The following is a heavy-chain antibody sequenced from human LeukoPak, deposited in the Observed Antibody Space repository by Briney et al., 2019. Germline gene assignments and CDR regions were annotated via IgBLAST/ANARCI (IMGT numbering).Heavy chain of an antibody. CDR2: VNHTGSS. CDR3: ARVRVGTYYGSGSFYDRYYYYGMDG. D-gene: IGHD3-10*01. J-gene: IGHJ6*02. Sequence: PSETLSLTCAMYGGSLSGYFWSWIRQPPGRGLEWIGEVNHTGSSNDNLSLKSRVTISVDTSRNQFSLKLTSVTAADTAVYYCARVRVGTYYGSGSFYDRYYYYGMDGWGPGTTVTVSS. V-gene: IGHV4-34*01. CDR1: GGSLSGYF.